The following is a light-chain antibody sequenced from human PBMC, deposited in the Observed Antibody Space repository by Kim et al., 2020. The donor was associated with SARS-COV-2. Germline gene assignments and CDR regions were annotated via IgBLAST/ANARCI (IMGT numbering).Light chain of an antibody. CDR3: GTWDSSLSAVV. Sequence: GQKVTISCFESSSNIGNNYVSWYQQLPGTAPKLLIYDNNKRPSGIPDRFSGSKSGTSATLGITGLQTGDEADYYCGTWDSSLSAVVFGGGTQLTVL. V-gene: IGLV1-51*01. CDR2: DNN. J-gene: IGLJ2*01. CDR1: SSNIGNNY.